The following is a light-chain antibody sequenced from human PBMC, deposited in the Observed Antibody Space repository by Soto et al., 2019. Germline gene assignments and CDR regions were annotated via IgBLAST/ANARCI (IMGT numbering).Light chain of an antibody. CDR1: SSDVGGYNY. Sequence: QSALTQPASVSGSPGQSITISCAGTSSDVGGYNYVSWYQQHPGKVPRLIISDVKKRPSGVSDRFSGSKSGNTASLTISGLQAEDEADYYCASFTRSVTVVFGGGTKVTVL. V-gene: IGLV2-14*03. CDR2: DVK. CDR3: ASFTRSVTVV. J-gene: IGLJ2*01.